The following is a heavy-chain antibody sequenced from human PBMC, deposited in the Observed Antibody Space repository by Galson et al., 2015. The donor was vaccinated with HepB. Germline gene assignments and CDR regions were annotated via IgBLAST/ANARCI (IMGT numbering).Heavy chain of an antibody. Sequence: SVKVSCKASGYTFTSYGISWVRQAPGQGLEWMGWISAYNGNTNYAQKLQGRVTMTTDTSTSTAYMELRSLRSDDTAVYYCAREYSNDYGDYVHFDYWGQGTLVTVSS. J-gene: IGHJ4*02. D-gene: IGHD4-17*01. CDR2: ISAYNGNT. CDR3: AREYSNDYGDYVHFDY. V-gene: IGHV1-18*01. CDR1: GYTFTSYG.